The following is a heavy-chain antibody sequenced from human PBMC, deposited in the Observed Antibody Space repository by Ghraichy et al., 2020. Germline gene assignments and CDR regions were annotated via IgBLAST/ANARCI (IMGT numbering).Heavy chain of an antibody. CDR3: ARPPGRWGMVV. CDR2: ISSSSIYM. J-gene: IGHJ6*02. CDR1: GVTFSSYS. V-gene: IGHV3-21*01. Sequence: GESLNISCAASGVTFSSYSMNWVRQAPGKGLEWVSSISSSSIYMYYADSVKGRFTISRDNAKNSLYLQMNSLRAEDTAVYYCARPPGRWGMVVWGQGTTVTVSS. D-gene: IGHD5-24*01.